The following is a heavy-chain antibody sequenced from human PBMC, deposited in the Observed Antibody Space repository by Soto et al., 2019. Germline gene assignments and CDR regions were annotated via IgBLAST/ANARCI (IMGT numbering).Heavy chain of an antibody. CDR1: GFTFSSYA. J-gene: IGHJ3*02. CDR2: ISGSGSST. D-gene: IGHD3-22*01. V-gene: IGHV3-23*01. Sequence: EGQLLESGGGLVQPGGSLRLSCAASGFTFSSYAMSWVRQAPGKGLEWVSAISGSGSSTYYADSLKGRFTISRDNSKHTLYLQMNRLRADDTAVYYCAKDPVVGPGIAFDIWGQGTIVTVSS. CDR3: AKDPVVGPGIAFDI.